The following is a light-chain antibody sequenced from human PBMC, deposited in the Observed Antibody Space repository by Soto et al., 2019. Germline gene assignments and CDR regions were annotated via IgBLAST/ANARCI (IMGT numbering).Light chain of an antibody. CDR2: DVS. V-gene: IGLV2-14*03. CDR3: SSYTSSTTNV. CDR1: SSDVGGYNY. Sequence: QSALTQPASVSGSPGQSITISCTGTSSDVGGYNYVSWYQQHPGKAPKLLINDVSNRPSGISDRFSGYKSGNTASLTISGLQAEDEADYYCSSYTSSTTNVFGTGTKVTVL. J-gene: IGLJ1*01.